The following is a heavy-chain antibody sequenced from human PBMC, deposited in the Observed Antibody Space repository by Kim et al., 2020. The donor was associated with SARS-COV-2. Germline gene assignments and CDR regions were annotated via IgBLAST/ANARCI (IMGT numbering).Heavy chain of an antibody. V-gene: IGHV3-23*01. CDR2: ISGSGGRT. D-gene: IGHD5-18*01. J-gene: IGHJ6*01. CDR3: VKDYMVESGRVVYHHGLGV. Sequence: GGSLRLSCAVSGFTFNLYAMSWVRQAPGKGLEWVSGISGSGGRTYYADSVKGRFTISRDKSKNTLYLQMNSLRAEDTAVYYFVKDYMVESGRVVYHHGLGVGGQGTTVPVSS. CDR1: GFTFNLYA.